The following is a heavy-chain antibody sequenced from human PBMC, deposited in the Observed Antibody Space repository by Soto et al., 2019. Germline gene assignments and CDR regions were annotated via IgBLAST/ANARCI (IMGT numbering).Heavy chain of an antibody. V-gene: IGHV4-59*01. CDR2: IYYSGST. Sequence: SETLSLTCTVSGGSISSYYWSWIRQPPGKGLEWIGYIYYSGSTNYNPSLKSRVTISVDTSKNQFSLKLSSVTAADTAVYYCARVVVPAAMFYYYMDVWGKGTTVTVSS. J-gene: IGHJ6*03. CDR1: GGSISSYY. D-gene: IGHD2-2*01. CDR3: ARVVVPAAMFYYYMDV.